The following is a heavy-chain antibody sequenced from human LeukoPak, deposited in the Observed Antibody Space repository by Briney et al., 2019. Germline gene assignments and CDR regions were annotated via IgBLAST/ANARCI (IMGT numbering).Heavy chain of an antibody. V-gene: IGHV4-59*08. Sequence: SETLSLTCTVSGGSISSYYWSWIRQPPGKGLEWIGYIYYSGSTSYNPSLKSRVTILFDTSKNQFSLKLNSVTAADTAVYYCARTSITMMGYYFDYWGQGTLVTVSS. CDR1: GGSISSYY. CDR3: ARTSITMMGYYFDY. D-gene: IGHD3-22*01. CDR2: IYYSGST. J-gene: IGHJ4*02.